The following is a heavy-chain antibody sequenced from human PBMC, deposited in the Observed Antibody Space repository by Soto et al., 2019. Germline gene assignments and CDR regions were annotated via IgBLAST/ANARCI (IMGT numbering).Heavy chain of an antibody. Sequence: QLQLQESGPGLVKPSETLSLTCTVSGGSISTNRYYWGWLRPPPGKGLEWIGSIFYSGDTYYKPSLRSRVTISIDTSKNQFSRKLSSVTAADTAVYYCAPSAGDYTYYFAYWGQGTLVTVSS. CDR1: GGSISTNRYY. V-gene: IGHV4-39*01. CDR3: APSAGDYTYYFAY. D-gene: IGHD4-17*01. CDR2: IFYSGDT. J-gene: IGHJ4*02.